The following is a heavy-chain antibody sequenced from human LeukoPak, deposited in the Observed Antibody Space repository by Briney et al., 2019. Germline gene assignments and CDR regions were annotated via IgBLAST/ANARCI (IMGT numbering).Heavy chain of an antibody. Sequence: PSETLSLTCTVSGGSISSYYWSWIRQPAGKGLEWIGRIYTSGSTNYNPSLKSRVTMSVDTSKNQFSLELSSVTAADTAVYYCARDTYYYDSSGYYYYYYGMDVWGQGTTVTVSS. D-gene: IGHD3-22*01. CDR1: GGSISSYY. CDR2: IYTSGST. J-gene: IGHJ6*02. CDR3: ARDTYYYDSSGYYYYYYGMDV. V-gene: IGHV4-4*07.